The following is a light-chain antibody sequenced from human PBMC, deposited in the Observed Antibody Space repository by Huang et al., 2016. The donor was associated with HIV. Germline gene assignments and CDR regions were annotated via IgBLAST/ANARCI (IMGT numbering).Light chain of an antibody. J-gene: IGKJ2*01. CDR2: LSS. V-gene: IGKV2-28*01. Sequence: DIVMTQSPLSLTVTRGEPASISCRSSQSLLRGNGQDYLDWYVHKPGQSPQLLSYLSSNRASGVPDRFSGSGSGTDFTLNISRVEAEDVGVYYCMQGLQSPNVFGQGTKLEIK. CDR3: MQGLQSPNV. CDR1: QSLLRGNGQDY.